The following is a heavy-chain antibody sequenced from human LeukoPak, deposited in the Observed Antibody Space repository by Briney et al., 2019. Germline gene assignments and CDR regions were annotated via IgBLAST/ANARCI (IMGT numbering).Heavy chain of an antibody. J-gene: IGHJ3*02. D-gene: IGHD2-2*01. V-gene: IGHV3-74*01. Sequence: TGGPLRLSCAASGFTFSTYWMHWVRQAPGKGLVWVSRINTDGSNTNYADSVKGRFTISRDNAENTLYLQMNSLRAEDTAVYYCARAEDCSSTSCPRAFDIWGQGTMVTVSS. CDR3: ARAEDCSSTSCPRAFDI. CDR2: INTDGSNT. CDR1: GFTFSTYW.